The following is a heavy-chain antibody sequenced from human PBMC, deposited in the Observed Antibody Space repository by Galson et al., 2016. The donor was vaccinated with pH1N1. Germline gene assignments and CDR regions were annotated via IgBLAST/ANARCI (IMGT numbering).Heavy chain of an antibody. CDR3: ARQSIAARPVFFDF. Sequence: SVKVSCKASGFTFSNYGFSWVRQAPGQGLEWMAWISALNGDTKYAHKVQDRLTVTTDSSTNTAYMELRSLRSDDTALYFCARQSIAARPVFFDFWGRGTQVTVSS. CDR2: ISALNGDT. CDR1: GFTFSNYG. J-gene: IGHJ4*01. V-gene: IGHV1-18*01. D-gene: IGHD6-6*01.